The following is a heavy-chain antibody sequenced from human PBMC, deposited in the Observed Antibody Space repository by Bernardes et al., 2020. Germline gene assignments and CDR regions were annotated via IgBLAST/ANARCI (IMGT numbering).Heavy chain of an antibody. D-gene: IGHD3-3*01. Sequence: SETLSLTCTVSGGSISSSSNYWGWIRQPPGKGLEWIGSIYYSGTTYYNPSLKSRVTIYVDTSKNQFSLRLSSVTAADTAVYYCARLSSGTTFLSSGFDYWGQGTLVTVSS. V-gene: IGHV4-39*01. CDR3: ARLSSGTTFLSSGFDY. CDR2: IYYSGTT. J-gene: IGHJ4*02. CDR1: GGSISSSSNY.